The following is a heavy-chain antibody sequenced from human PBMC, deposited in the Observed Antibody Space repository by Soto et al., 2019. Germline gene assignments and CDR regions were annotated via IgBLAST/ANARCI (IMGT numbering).Heavy chain of an antibody. CDR2: IIPILGIA. Sequence: SVKVSCKASGGTFSSYTISWVRQAPGQGLEWMGRIIPILGIANYAQKFQGRVTITADKSMSTAYMELSSLRSEDTAVYYCARGETGILWFGELLNFNWFDPWGQGTLVTVS. J-gene: IGHJ5*02. CDR3: ARGETGILWFGELLNFNWFDP. V-gene: IGHV1-69*02. D-gene: IGHD3-10*01. CDR1: GGTFSSYT.